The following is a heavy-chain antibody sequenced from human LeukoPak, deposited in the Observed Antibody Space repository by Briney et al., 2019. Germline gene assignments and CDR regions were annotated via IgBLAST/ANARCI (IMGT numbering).Heavy chain of an antibody. CDR1: GVSVNGYY. V-gene: IGHV4-59*02. CDR2: IHYSGLT. J-gene: IGHJ4*02. D-gene: IGHD1-7*01. Sequence: PSETLSLTCTVSGVSVNGYYWNWIRQAPGKGLEWIGFIHYSGLTVYSPSLQSRVSMSVDTSRNQFSLDLSSVTAADTALYYCAPDPPEDEWNSLDSWGQGILVTVSS. CDR3: APDPPEDEWNSLDS.